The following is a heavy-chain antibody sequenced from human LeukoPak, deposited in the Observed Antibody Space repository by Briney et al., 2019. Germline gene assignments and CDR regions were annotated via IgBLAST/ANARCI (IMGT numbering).Heavy chain of an antibody. CDR1: GGSISSYY. CDR2: IYYSGST. CDR3: ATYDNSRYGMDV. J-gene: IGHJ6*02. Sequence: SETLSLTCTVSGGSISSYYWSWIRQPPGKGLEWIGYIYYSGSTNYNPSLKSRVTISVDTSKNQFSLKRSSVTAADTAVYYCATYDNSRYGMDVWGQGTTVTVSS. V-gene: IGHV4-59*01. D-gene: IGHD5-12*01.